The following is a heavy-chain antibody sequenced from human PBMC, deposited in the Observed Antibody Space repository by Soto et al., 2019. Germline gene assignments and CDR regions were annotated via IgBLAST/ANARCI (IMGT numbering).Heavy chain of an antibody. V-gene: IGHV3-21*01. Sequence: EVQLVESGGGLVKPGGSLRLSCAASGFTFSSYSMNWVRQAPGKGLEWVSSISSSSSYIYYADSVKGRFTISRYNAKNSLYLQMNSLRAEDTAVYYCARGYHYYDSSGYDKWDAYIWGQGTMVTVSS. J-gene: IGHJ3*02. CDR1: GFTFSSYS. D-gene: IGHD3-22*01. CDR2: ISSSSSYI. CDR3: ARGYHYYDSSGYDKWDAYI.